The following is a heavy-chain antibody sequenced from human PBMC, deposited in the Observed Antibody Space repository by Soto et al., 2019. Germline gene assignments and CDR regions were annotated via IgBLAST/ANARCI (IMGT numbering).Heavy chain of an antibody. CDR2: INAGNGNT. Sequence: ASVKVSCKASGDTFTSYAMHWVRQAPGQRLEWMGWINAGNGNTKYSQKFQGRVTITRDTSASTAYMELSSLRSEDTAVYYCARSGSYYIGAFDIWGQGTMVTV. J-gene: IGHJ3*02. D-gene: IGHD1-26*01. CDR3: ARSGSYYIGAFDI. CDR1: GDTFTSYA. V-gene: IGHV1-3*01.